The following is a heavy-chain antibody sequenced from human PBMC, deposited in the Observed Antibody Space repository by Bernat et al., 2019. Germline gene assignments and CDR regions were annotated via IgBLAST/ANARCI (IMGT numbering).Heavy chain of an antibody. CDR3: ARGGAIFGVASYFDY. D-gene: IGHD3-3*02. J-gene: IGHJ4*02. Sequence: QVQLQESGPGLVKPSQTLSLTCTVSSGSISSGGYYWSWIRQHPGKGLEWIGYIYYSGSTYYNPSLKSRVTISVDTSKNQFSLKLSSVTAADTAVYYCARGGAIFGVASYFDYWGQGTLVTVSS. CDR2: IYYSGST. CDR1: SGSISSGGYY. V-gene: IGHV4-31*03.